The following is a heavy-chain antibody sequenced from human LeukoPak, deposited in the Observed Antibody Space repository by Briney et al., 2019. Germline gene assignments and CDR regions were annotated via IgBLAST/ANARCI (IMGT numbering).Heavy chain of an antibody. V-gene: IGHV3-23*01. Sequence: GGSLRLSCVASGFTFSSYSMSWVRQAPGKGLEWVSAMSGSGGTTDSAASVRGRFTISRDNSKNTLYLQMNSLRAEDTALYYSARTAMGDYVRFPNDYWGQGTLVTVSS. CDR2: MSGSGGTT. CDR3: ARTAMGDYVRFPNDY. J-gene: IGHJ4*02. D-gene: IGHD4-17*01. CDR1: GFTFSSYS.